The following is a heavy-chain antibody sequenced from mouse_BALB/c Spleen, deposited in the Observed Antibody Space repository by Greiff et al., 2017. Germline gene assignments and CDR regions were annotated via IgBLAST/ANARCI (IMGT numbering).Heavy chain of an antibody. Sequence: EVQRVESGGGLVQPGGSLKLSCAASGFTFSSYGMSWVRQTPDKRLELVATINSNGGSYTYYPDSVKGRFTISRDNAKNNLYLQMSSLKSEDTAMYYCARDETTARGLRFAYWGQGTLVTVSA. V-gene: IGHV5-6-3*01. J-gene: IGHJ3*01. CDR2: INSNGGSYT. CDR1: GFTFSSYG. CDR3: ARDETTARGLRFAY. D-gene: IGHD1-2*01.